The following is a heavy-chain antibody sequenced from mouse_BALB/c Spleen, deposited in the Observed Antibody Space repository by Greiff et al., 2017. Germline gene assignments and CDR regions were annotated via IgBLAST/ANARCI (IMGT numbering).Heavy chain of an antibody. J-gene: IGHJ1*01. V-gene: IGHV1-7*01. D-gene: IGHD1-2*01. Sequence: QVQLQQSGAELAKPGASVKMSCKASGYTFTSYWMHWVKQRPGQGLEWIGYINPSTGYTEYNQKFKDKATLTADKSSSTAYMQLSSLTSEDSAVYYCARSVTTAGYFDVWGAGTTVTVSS. CDR1: GYTFTSYW. CDR3: ARSVTTAGYFDV. CDR2: INPSTGYT.